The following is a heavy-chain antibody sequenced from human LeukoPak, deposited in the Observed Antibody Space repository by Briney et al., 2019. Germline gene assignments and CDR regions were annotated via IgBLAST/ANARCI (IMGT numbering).Heavy chain of an antibody. CDR1: GGTFSSYA. Sequence: GASVKVSCKASGGTFSSYAISWVRQAPGQGLEWMGGIIPIFGTANYAQKFQGRVTITTDESTSTAYMELSSLRSEDTAVYYCATNRLDCSSTSCYRAFDYWGQGTLVTVSS. CDR3: ATNRLDCSSTSCYRAFDY. D-gene: IGHD2-2*02. V-gene: IGHV1-69*05. J-gene: IGHJ4*02. CDR2: IIPIFGTA.